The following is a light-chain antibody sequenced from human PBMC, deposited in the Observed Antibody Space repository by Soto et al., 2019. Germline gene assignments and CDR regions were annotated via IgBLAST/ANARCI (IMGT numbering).Light chain of an antibody. CDR3: QHRIV. CDR2: DAS. CDR1: QSVSSY. V-gene: IGKV3-11*01. Sequence: EIVLTQSPATLSLSPGERATLSCRASQSVSSYLAWYQQKPGQAPRLLIYDASNRATGIPARFSGSGSGTDFTLHIRSLEPEDFAVYYCQHRIVFGPGTKVDIK. J-gene: IGKJ3*01.